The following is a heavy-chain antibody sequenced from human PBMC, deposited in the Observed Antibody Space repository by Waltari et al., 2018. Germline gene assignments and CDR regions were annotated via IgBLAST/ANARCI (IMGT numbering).Heavy chain of an antibody. CDR1: GGSISSSSYY. D-gene: IGHD1-26*01. CDR2: IYYSGST. Sequence: QLQLQESCPGLVKPSETLSLTCTVSGGSISSSSYYWGWIRQPPGKGLEWIGSIYYSGSTYYNPSLKSRVTISVDTSKNQFSLKLSSVTAADTAVYYCARQRGSYHGYFDYWGQGTLVTVSS. J-gene: IGHJ4*02. CDR3: ARQRGSYHGYFDY. V-gene: IGHV4-39*01.